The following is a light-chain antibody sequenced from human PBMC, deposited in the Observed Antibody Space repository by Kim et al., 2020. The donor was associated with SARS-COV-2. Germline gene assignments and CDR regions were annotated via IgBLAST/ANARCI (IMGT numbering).Light chain of an antibody. Sequence: APGKPASITCGGHNIGSKSVPWYQQKAGQAPVLVIYYDDNRPSGIPERFSGSNSENTATLTISRVEAGDEADYYCQLWNSSSDLWVFGGGTQLTVL. CDR2: YDD. CDR1: NIGSKS. J-gene: IGLJ3*02. CDR3: QLWNSSSDLWV. V-gene: IGLV3-21*04.